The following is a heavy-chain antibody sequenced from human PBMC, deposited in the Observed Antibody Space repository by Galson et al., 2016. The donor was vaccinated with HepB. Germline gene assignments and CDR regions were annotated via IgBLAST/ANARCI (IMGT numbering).Heavy chain of an antibody. CDR3: VRHPYGYYSEGSYLTPLDV. J-gene: IGHJ3*01. CDR1: SASVSSNNHY. Sequence: ETLSLTCSVSSASVSSNNHYWAWTRQSPGKGPEWLGSMFYSGTTYYNPSLGRRAAMPVDRSRDQFSLRLHSVTAADTAVYYCVRHPYGYYSEGSYLTPLDVWGQGILVSVSS. CDR2: MFYSGTT. V-gene: IGHV4-39*01. D-gene: IGHD3-10*01.